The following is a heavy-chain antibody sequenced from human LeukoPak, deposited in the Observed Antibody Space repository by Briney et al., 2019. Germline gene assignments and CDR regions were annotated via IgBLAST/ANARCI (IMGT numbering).Heavy chain of an antibody. D-gene: IGHD1-26*01. CDR1: GGTFSSYA. CDR3: ARDYLYSGSYPNFDY. CDR2: INPSGGST. J-gene: IGHJ4*02. Sequence: GASVKVSCKASGGTFSSYAISWVRQAPGQGLEWMGMINPSGGSTSYAQKFQGRVTMTRDMSTSTVYMELSSLRSEDTAVYYCARDYLYSGSYPNFDYWGQGTLVTVSS. V-gene: IGHV1-46*01.